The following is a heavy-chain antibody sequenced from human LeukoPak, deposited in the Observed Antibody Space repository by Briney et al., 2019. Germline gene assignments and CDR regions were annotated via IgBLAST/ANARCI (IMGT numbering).Heavy chain of an antibody. J-gene: IGHJ4*02. V-gene: IGHV3-72*01. D-gene: IGHD2-15*01. CDR2: IRNKASSYTT. CDR3: ARVVLYSHDQ. CDR1: GFTFSDHY. Sequence: GGSLRLSCAASGFTFSDHYMDWVRQAPGKGLEWVGRIRNKASSYTTEYAASVKGRFTISRDESTNSLYLQMNSLKTEDTAMYYCARVVLYSHDQWGQGTLVTVSS.